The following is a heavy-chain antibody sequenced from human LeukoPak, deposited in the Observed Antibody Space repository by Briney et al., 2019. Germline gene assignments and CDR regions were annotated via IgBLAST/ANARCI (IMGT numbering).Heavy chain of an antibody. Sequence: SETLSLTCTVSGGSISSYFWSWSRQPPGKGLEWIGYIYYSGSTNYNPSLKGRVTISVDTSKNQFSLKLSSVTAADTAVYYCARKELNRGSFFDIWGQGTMVTVSS. CDR3: ARKELNRGSFFDI. D-gene: IGHD1-7*01. CDR1: GGSISSYF. CDR2: IYYSGST. J-gene: IGHJ3*02. V-gene: IGHV4-59*01.